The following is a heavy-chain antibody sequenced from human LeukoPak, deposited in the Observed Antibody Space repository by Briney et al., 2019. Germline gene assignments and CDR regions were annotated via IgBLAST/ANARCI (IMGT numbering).Heavy chain of an antibody. D-gene: IGHD3-3*01. CDR2: INHSGST. V-gene: IGHV4-34*01. CDR1: GGSFSGYY. J-gene: IGHJ5*02. CDR3: ARGAPYYDFWSGYLALDP. Sequence: SETLSLTCAVSGGSFSGYYWSWIRQPPGKGLEWIGEINHSGSTNYNPSLKSRVTISVDTSKNQFSLKLSSVTAADTAVYYCARGAPYYDFWSGYLALDPWGQGTLVTVSS.